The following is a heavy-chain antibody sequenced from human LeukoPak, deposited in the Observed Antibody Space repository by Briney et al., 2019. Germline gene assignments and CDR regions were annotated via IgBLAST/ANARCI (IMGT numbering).Heavy chain of an antibody. J-gene: IGHJ6*03. V-gene: IGHV4-39*07. Sequence: SETLSLTCTVSGGSISSSSYYWGWIRQPPGKGLEWIGSIYYSGSTYYNPSLKSRVTISVDTSKNQFSLKLSSVTAADTAVYYCVREVSYYYYMDVWGKGTTVTVSS. CDR2: IYYSGST. CDR3: VREVSYYYYMDV. CDR1: GGSISSSSYY.